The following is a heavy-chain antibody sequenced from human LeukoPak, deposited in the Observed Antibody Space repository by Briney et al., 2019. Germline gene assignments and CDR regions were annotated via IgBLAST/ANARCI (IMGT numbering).Heavy chain of an antibody. D-gene: IGHD2-2*01. CDR2: ISYDGSNK. J-gene: IGHJ6*04. CDR3: AKDGPSTSNYGMDV. V-gene: IGHV3-30*18. Sequence: GGSLRLFCAASGFTFSSYGMHWVRQAPGKGLEWVAVISYDGSNKYYADSVKGRFTISRDNSKNTLYLQMNSLRAEDTAVYYCAKDGPSTSNYGMDVWGKGTTVTVSS. CDR1: GFTFSSYG.